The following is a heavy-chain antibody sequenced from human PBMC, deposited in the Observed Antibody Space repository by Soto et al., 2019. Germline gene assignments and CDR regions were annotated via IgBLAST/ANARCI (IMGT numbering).Heavy chain of an antibody. CDR3: ARDNYYDGSGYYYY. CDR2: ISTYNGNT. Sequence: ISWVRQAPGQGLEWMGWISTYNGNTNYAQKLQGRVTMTTDTSTSTAYMELRSLRSDDTAVYYCARDNYYDGSGYYYYWGQGTLVTVSS. D-gene: IGHD3-22*01. J-gene: IGHJ4*02. V-gene: IGHV1-18*01.